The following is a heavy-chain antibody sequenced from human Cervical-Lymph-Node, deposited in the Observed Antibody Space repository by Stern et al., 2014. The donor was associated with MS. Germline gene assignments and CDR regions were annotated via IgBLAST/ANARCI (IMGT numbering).Heavy chain of an antibody. Sequence: VHLVESGGGVVQPGRSLRLSCAASGFTLRSYGMHWVRPAPGKGLEWVAVISNDGNEKYYTDSVKGRFTISRDNSKNTLYLQMNSLRTEDTAVYYCAKDRLFCSGGGCYAMDVWGQGTTVTVSS. D-gene: IGHD2-15*01. V-gene: IGHV3-30*18. J-gene: IGHJ6*02. CDR2: ISNDGNEK. CDR1: GFTLRSYG. CDR3: AKDRLFCSGGGCYAMDV.